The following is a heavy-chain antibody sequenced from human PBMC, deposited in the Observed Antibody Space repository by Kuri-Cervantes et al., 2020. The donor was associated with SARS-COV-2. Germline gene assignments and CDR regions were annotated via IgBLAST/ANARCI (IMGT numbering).Heavy chain of an antibody. CDR3: ARGGYYYMDV. CDR2: IKQDGSEK. CDR1: GFTFSSYW. J-gene: IGHJ6*03. Sequence: GESLKISCAASGFTFSSYWMSWVRQAPGKGLEWVANIKQDGSEKYYVDSVKGRFTISRDNAKNSLYLQMNSLRAEDTAVYYCARGGYYYMDVWGKGTTVTVSS. V-gene: IGHV3-7*01.